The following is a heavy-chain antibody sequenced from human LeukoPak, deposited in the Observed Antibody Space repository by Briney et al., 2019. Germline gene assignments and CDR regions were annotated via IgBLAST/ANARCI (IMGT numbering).Heavy chain of an antibody. Sequence: PGGSLRLSCAASGFTFSSYDMHWVRQATGKGLEWVSAIGTAGDTYYPGSVKGRFTISRENAKNSLYLQMNSLRAGDTAVYYCARVYYGSGSYDYWGQGTLVTVSS. V-gene: IGHV3-13*01. CDR2: IGTAGDT. J-gene: IGHJ4*02. CDR1: GFTFSSYD. D-gene: IGHD3-10*01. CDR3: ARVYYGSGSYDY.